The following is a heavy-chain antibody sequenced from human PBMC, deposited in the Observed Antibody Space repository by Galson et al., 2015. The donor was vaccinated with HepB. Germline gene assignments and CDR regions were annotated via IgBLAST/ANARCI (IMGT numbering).Heavy chain of an antibody. Sequence: SLRLSCAASGFTFSDYYMSWIRQAPGKGLEWVSYISSSSSYTNYADSVKGRFTISRDNAKNSLYLQMNSLRAEDTAVYYCARVNSGSYHFDYWGQGTLVTVSS. CDR1: GFTFSDYY. CDR3: ARVNSGSYHFDY. CDR2: ISSSSSYT. D-gene: IGHD1-26*01. V-gene: IGHV3-11*06. J-gene: IGHJ4*02.